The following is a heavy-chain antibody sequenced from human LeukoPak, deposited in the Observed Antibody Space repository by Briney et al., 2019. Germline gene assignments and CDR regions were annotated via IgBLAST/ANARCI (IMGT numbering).Heavy chain of an antibody. V-gene: IGHV3-48*03. CDR2: ISGSGSII. J-gene: IGHJ6*02. CDR1: GLFFSSYE. CDR3: VTDSGHYYYGMDV. Sequence: GGSLRLSCEASGLFFSSYEMNWVRQAPGKGLEWVSYISGSGSIISYADSVKGRFSISRDNAKNSLFLQMNSLTVDDTAIYYCVTDSGHYYYGMDVWGQGTTVTVSS. D-gene: IGHD6-25*01.